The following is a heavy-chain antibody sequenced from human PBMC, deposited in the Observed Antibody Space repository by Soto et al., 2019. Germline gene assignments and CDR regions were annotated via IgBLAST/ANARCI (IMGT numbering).Heavy chain of an antibody. CDR3: AKDDDYIWGSPD. CDR2: TKEDGSEK. CDR1: GFTFSAYW. J-gene: IGHJ4*02. V-gene: IGHV3-7*05. Sequence: GGSLRLSCAASGFTFSAYWMTWVRQPPGRGLEWVADTKEDGSEKSYVDAVKGRFTISRDNAKNTLYLQMNSLRAEDTAVYYCAKDDDYIWGSPDWGQGTLVTVSS. D-gene: IGHD3-16*01.